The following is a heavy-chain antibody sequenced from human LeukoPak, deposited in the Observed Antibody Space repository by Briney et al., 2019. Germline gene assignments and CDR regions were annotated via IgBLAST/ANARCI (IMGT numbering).Heavy chain of an antibody. Sequence: SQTLSLTCTLSGDSITSGTYYWSWIRQHPGKGLEWIGYIYYSGSTYYNPSLNSRVSMSVDTSKNQVSLKLTSVTAADTALYYCARDAGRYNFLDYWGQGTLVTVSS. J-gene: IGHJ4*02. V-gene: IGHV4-31*02. D-gene: IGHD2/OR15-2a*01. CDR3: ARDAGRYNFLDY. CDR1: GDSITSGTYY. CDR2: IYYSGST.